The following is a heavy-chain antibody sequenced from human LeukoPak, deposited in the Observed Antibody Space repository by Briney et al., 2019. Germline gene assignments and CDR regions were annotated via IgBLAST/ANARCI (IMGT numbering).Heavy chain of an antibody. CDR1: GGSISSYY. D-gene: IGHD3-22*01. V-gene: IGHV4-59*08. J-gene: IGHJ4*02. Sequence: SETLSLTCTVSGGSISSYYWSWIRQPPGKGLEWIGYIYYSGSTNYNPSLKSRVTISVDTSKNQFSLKLSSVTAADTAVYYCARVVEVVITTWGQGTLVTVSS. CDR2: IYYSGST. CDR3: ARVVEVVITT.